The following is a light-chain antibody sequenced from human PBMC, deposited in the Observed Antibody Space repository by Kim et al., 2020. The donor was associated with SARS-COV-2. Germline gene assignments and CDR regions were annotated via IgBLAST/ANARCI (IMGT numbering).Light chain of an antibody. V-gene: IGLV3-19*01. CDR1: SRRNYY. CDR2: GKY. CDR3: NSRDSSGDHVV. J-gene: IGLJ3*02. Sequence: ALGQTVRLTCQGDSRRNYYATWYQKRPGQAPVLVLYGKYNRPSGIPDRFSGSASGNTASLTITGAQAEDEADYYCNSRDSSGDHVVFGGGTKLTVL.